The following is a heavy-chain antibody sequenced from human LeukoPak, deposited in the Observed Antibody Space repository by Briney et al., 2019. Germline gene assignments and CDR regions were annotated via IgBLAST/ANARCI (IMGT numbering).Heavy chain of an antibody. CDR3: VKITGY. CDR1: GFTFSSYA. J-gene: IGHJ4*02. V-gene: IGHV3-64D*06. Sequence: HSGGSLRLSCSASGFTFSSYAMHWVRQAPGKGRQYGSAISRNGGSTYYADSVKGRFTISRDNSKNTLYLQMSSLRAEDTAVYYCVKITGYWGQGTLVTVSS. CDR2: ISRNGGST.